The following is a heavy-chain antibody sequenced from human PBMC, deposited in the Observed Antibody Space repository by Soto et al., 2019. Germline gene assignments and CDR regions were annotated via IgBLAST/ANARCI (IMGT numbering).Heavy chain of an antibody. CDR1: GFTFSSYW. Sequence: EVQLVESGGGLVQPGGSLKLSCVTSGFTFSSYWMTWVRQGPGKGLEWVANINEDGSETYYGDSVKGRFTISRDNSRRSLYLQINSLRVDDTALYYCIRDPRVSRFDNWGQGTLVSVS. J-gene: IGHJ4*02. D-gene: IGHD3-10*01. CDR3: IRDPRVSRFDN. V-gene: IGHV3-7*01. CDR2: INEDGSET.